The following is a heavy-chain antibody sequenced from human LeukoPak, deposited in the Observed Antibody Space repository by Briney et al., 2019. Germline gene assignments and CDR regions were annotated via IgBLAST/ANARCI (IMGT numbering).Heavy chain of an antibody. CDR1: GFTFSSYS. J-gene: IGHJ5*02. CDR3: ARDHDGYCSSTSCSNWFDP. Sequence: GGSLRLSCAASGFTFSSYSMNWVRQAPAKGLEWVSSISSSSSYIYYADSVKGRFTISRDNAKNSLYLQMNSLRAEDTAVYYCARDHDGYCSSTSCSNWFDPWGQGTLVTVSS. CDR2: ISSSSSYI. D-gene: IGHD2-2*03. V-gene: IGHV3-21*01.